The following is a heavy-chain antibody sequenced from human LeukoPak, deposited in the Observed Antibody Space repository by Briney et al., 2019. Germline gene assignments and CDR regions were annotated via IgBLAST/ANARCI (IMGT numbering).Heavy chain of an antibody. CDR2: IYHSGST. V-gene: IGHV4-4*02. D-gene: IGHD5-18*01. CDR3: ARGIQLWLRGPNFDC. J-gene: IGHJ4*02. CDR1: GGSISSSNW. Sequence: SGTLSLTCAVSGGSISSSNWWSWVRQPPGKGLEWIGEIYHSGSTNYNPSLKSRVTISVDKSKNQFSLKLSSVTAADTAVYYCARGIQLWLRGPNFDCWGQGTLVTVSS.